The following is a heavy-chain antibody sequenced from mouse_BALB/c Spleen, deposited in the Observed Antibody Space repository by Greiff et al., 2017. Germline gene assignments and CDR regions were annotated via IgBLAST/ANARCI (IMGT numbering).Heavy chain of an antibody. CDR1: GFNIKDTY. CDR2: IDPANGNT. CDR3: ASGNPYYFDY. D-gene: IGHD2-1*01. Sequence: EVKLQESGAELVKPGASVKLSCTASGFNIKDTYMHWVKQRPEQGLEWIGRIDPANGNTKYDPKFQGKATITADTSSNTAYLQLSSLTSEDTAVYYCASGNPYYFDYWGQGTTLTVSS. V-gene: IGHV14-3*02. J-gene: IGHJ2*01.